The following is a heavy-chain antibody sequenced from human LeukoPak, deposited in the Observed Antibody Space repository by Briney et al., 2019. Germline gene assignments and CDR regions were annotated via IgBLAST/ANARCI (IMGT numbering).Heavy chain of an antibody. V-gene: IGHV3-11*04. CDR3: ARAGGGNMDFQH. Sequence: PGGSLRLSCAASGFTFRYSYMSWIRQAPGKGLEWLSYINSVSNIISYADSVKGRFTISRDNAKNSLYLQMHGLRAEDTAVYYCARAGGGNMDFQHWGQGTLVTVSS. CDR1: GFTFRYSY. CDR2: INSVSNII. J-gene: IGHJ1*01. D-gene: IGHD4-23*01.